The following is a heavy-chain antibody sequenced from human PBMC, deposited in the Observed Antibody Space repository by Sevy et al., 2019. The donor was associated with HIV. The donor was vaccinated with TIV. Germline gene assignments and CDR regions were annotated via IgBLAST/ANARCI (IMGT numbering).Heavy chain of an antibody. CDR1: GFSVSGTY. Sequence: GGSLRLSCAASGFSVSGTYMTWVRQAPGKGLEWVSVISSGTRTIYADSVKGRFVISRDNSKNILYHQMNSLRAEDTAVYYCSADPSNGHFFFNYWGQGTQVTVSS. D-gene: IGHD2-8*01. CDR2: ISSGTRT. V-gene: IGHV3-53*01. CDR3: SADPSNGHFFFNY. J-gene: IGHJ4*02.